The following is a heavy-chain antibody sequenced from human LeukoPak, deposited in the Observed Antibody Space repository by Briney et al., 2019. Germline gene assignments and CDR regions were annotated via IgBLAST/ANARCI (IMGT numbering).Heavy chain of an antibody. Sequence: PGGSLRLSCAASGFTFSSYWMNWARQAPGKGLEWVASINHNGNVNYYVDPVKGRFTVSRDNAKNSLYLQMNSLRAEDTALYYCVKRSGGRSAATDGDYYYGMDVWGLGTTVTVSS. D-gene: IGHD2-8*01. CDR1: GFTFSSYW. J-gene: IGHJ6*02. CDR3: VKRSGGRSAATDGDYYYGMDV. V-gene: IGHV3-7*03. CDR2: INHNGNVN.